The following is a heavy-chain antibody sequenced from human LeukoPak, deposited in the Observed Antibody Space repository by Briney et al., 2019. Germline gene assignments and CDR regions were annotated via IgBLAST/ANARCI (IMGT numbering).Heavy chain of an antibody. J-gene: IGHJ4*02. V-gene: IGHV3-74*03. CDR3: VRGGFSGD. Sequence: GGPLRLSCTASGFTFSSYRMHWVRHVPGKGLVWVSRIDSGGRGAVYADAVEGRFTISRDNDKNTLYLQMNSLRAEDTAIYYCVRGGFSGDWGQGTLVTVSS. D-gene: IGHD1-26*01. CDR2: IDSGGRGA. CDR1: GFTFSSYR.